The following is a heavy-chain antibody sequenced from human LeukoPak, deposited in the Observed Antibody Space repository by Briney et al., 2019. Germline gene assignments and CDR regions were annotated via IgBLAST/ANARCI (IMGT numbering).Heavy chain of an antibody. J-gene: IGHJ4*02. V-gene: IGHV1-46*01. CDR1: GYTFTSYY. Sequence: ASVKVSCKASGYTFTSYYMHWVRQAPGQGLEWMGIINPSGGSTSYAQKFQGRVTMTRDMSTSTVYMELSSLRSEDTAAYYCARSESSDYDFDYWGQGTLVTVSS. CDR3: ARSESSDYDFDY. D-gene: IGHD5-12*01. CDR2: INPSGGST.